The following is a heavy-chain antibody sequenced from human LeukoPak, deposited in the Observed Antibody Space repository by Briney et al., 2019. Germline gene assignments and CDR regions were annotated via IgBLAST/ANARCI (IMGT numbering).Heavy chain of an antibody. D-gene: IGHD6-19*01. J-gene: IGHJ4*02. CDR1: GFTFSSYG. CDR3: AKAFPDLYSSGWGFDY. CDR2: IWYDGSNK. V-gene: IGHV3-33*06. Sequence: GGSLRLSCAASGFTFSSYGMHWVRQAPGKGLEWVAVIWYDGSNKYYADSVKGRFTISRDNSKNTLYLQMNSLRAEDTAVYYCAKAFPDLYSSGWGFDYWGQGTLVTVSS.